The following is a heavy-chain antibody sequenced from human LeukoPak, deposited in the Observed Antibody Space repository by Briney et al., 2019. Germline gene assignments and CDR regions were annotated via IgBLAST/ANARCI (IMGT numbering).Heavy chain of an antibody. CDR3: AKPLYSGSYHIYYYYYMDV. V-gene: IGHV3-23*01. Sequence: PGGSLRLSCAASGFTFSSYAMSWVRQAPGKGLEWVSTISGSGDTTYYADSVKGRFTISRANSKNTLYLQMNSLRAEDTAVYYCAKPLYSGSYHIYYYYYMDVWGKGTTVTVSS. J-gene: IGHJ6*03. CDR2: ISGSGDTT. D-gene: IGHD1-26*01. CDR1: GFTFSSYA.